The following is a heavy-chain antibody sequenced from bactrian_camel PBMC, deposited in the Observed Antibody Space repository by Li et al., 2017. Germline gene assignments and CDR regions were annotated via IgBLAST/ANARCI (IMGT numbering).Heavy chain of an antibody. D-gene: IGHD2*01. J-gene: IGHJ6*01. CDR2: SSSGALSL. V-gene: IGHV3S1*01. Sequence: HVQLVESGGGLAQPGGSLRLSCVASGSTFGGHWMHWVRPGPGKGLEWVSSSSSGALSLVYADSVKGRFTISQDSAKNTVYLQMNSLKSEDTALYYCATDLGVVRGTSRFGYWGQGTQVTVS. CDR1: GSTFGGHW. CDR3: ATDLGVVRGTSRFGY.